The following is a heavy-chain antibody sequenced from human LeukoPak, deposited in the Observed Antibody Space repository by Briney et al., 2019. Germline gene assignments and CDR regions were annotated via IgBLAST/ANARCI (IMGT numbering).Heavy chain of an antibody. CDR1: GFTFSSYG. V-gene: IGHV3-33*06. D-gene: IGHD5-12*01. CDR2: IWYDGSNK. J-gene: IGHJ4*02. CDR3: AKPGIVATPFDY. Sequence: GGSLRLSCAASGFTFSSYGMHWVRQAPGKGLEWVAVIWYDGSNKYYADSVKGRFTISRDNSKNTLYLQMNSLRAEDTAVYYCAKPGIVATPFDYWGQGTLVTVSS.